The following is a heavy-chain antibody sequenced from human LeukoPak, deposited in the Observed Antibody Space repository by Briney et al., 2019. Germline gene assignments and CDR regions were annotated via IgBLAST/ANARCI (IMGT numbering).Heavy chain of an antibody. J-gene: IGHJ4*02. V-gene: IGHV3-23*01. D-gene: IGHD4-11*01. CDR1: GFTFSSYA. Sequence: AGGSLRLSCAASGFTFSSYAMSWVRQAPGKGLEWVSAISGSGGSTYYADSVKGRFTISRDNSKNTLYLQMNSLRAEDTAIYYCAKDRDSNWYPYFEYWGQGTLITVSS. CDR2: ISGSGGST. CDR3: AKDRDSNWYPYFEY.